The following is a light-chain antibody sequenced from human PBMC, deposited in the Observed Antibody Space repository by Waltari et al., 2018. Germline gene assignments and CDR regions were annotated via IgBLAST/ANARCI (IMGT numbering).Light chain of an antibody. CDR3: SSYAGSSVA. Sequence: QSALTQPPSVSGSPAQSVTISCSRTNSHVGAYNHVSWYQQHTGKAPKRRIYDVTKRPSGVPDRFSGSKAGNTASLTISGLQAEDEADYYCSSYAGSSVAFGGGTKLTVL. J-gene: IGLJ2*01. CDR1: NSHVGAYNH. V-gene: IGLV2-11*01. CDR2: DVT.